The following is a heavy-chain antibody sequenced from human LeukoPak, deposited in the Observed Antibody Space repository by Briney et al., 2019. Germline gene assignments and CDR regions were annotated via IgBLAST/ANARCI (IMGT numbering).Heavy chain of an antibody. CDR3: ARHVVVAATNWFDP. D-gene: IGHD2-15*01. Sequence: SETLSLTCAVHGGSFSGYYWSWIRQPPGKGLEWIGEINHSGSTNYNPSLKSRVTISVDTSKNQFSLKLSSVTAADTAVYYCARHVVVAATNWFDPWGQGTLVTVSS. V-gene: IGHV4-34*01. CDR1: GGSFSGYY. J-gene: IGHJ5*02. CDR2: INHSGST.